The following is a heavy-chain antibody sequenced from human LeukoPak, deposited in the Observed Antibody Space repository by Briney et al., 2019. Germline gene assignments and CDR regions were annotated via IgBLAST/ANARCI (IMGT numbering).Heavy chain of an antibody. Sequence: GGSLRLSCAASGLTFSSYSMNWVRQAPGKGLEWVSSISSSSSYIYYAVSVKGRFTISRDNAKNSLYLQMNSRRAEDTAVYYCARDFWFRELLPTYFDYWGQGTLVTVSS. CDR1: GLTFSSYS. D-gene: IGHD3-10*01. V-gene: IGHV3-21*01. CDR2: ISSSSSYI. J-gene: IGHJ4*02. CDR3: ARDFWFRELLPTYFDY.